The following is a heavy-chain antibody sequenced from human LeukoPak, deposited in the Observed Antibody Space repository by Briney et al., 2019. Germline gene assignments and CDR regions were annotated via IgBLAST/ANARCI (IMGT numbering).Heavy chain of an antibody. V-gene: IGHV3-7*01. CDR1: GFTFSSYW. CDR3: ARDTYFYNSSAFYHYYYGMDV. Sequence: GGSLRLSCAASGFTFSSYWMSWVRQAPGKGLEWVANIKQDGSEKYYVDSVKGRFSISRDNAKNTLYLQMNSLRAEDTPVYYCARDTYFYNSSAFYHYYYGMDVWGQGTTVTVSS. CDR2: IKQDGSEK. J-gene: IGHJ6*02. D-gene: IGHD3-22*01.